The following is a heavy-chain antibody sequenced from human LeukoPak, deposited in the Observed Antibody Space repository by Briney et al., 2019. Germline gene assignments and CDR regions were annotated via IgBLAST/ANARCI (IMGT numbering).Heavy chain of an antibody. CDR2: ISYDGSNK. D-gene: IGHD3-3*01. J-gene: IGHJ4*02. V-gene: IGHV3-30*19. CDR1: GFTFSSYG. Sequence: GGSLRLSCAASGFTFSSYGMHWVRQAPGKGLEWVAVISYDGSNKYYADSVKGRFTISRDNSKNTLYLQMNSLRAEDTAVYYCARALVWSGYYWNFDYWGQGTLVTVSS. CDR3: ARALVWSGYYWNFDY.